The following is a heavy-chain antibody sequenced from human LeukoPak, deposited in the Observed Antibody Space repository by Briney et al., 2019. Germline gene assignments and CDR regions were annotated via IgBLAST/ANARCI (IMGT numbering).Heavy chain of an antibody. V-gene: IGHV4-59*01. CDR2: IYYTGST. D-gene: IGHD1-26*01. CDR1: GGSISSDY. CDR3: ARDSGMVALDY. Sequence: SETLSLTCTVSGGSISSDYWSWIRQPPGKGLEWIGYIYYTGSTNYNPSLKSRVTISLDRSKNQFSLKLNSVTAADTAVYYRARDSGMVALDYWGQGTLVTVSS. J-gene: IGHJ4*02.